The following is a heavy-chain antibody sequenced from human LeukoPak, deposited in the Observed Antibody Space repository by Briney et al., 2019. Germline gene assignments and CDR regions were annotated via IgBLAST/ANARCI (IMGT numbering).Heavy chain of an antibody. V-gene: IGHV3-7*01. CDR3: ASWGAGGNS. CDR2: INPDGSGK. J-gene: IGHJ4*02. CDR1: GFTLSTYW. Sequence: PGGSLRLSCEASGFTLSTYWMNWVRQVPGKGLDWVANINPDGSGKRYVDSVKGRFTIARDNADNSLSLRMNSLRAEDTAVYYCASWGAGGNSWGQGTLVTASS. D-gene: IGHD3-16*01.